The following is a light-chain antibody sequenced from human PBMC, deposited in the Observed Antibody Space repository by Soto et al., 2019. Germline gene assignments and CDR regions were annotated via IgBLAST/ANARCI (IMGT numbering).Light chain of an antibody. V-gene: IGKV3-20*01. J-gene: IGKJ1*01. CDR2: DTS. CDR1: QSVSSTS. Sequence: EIVLTQSPGTLSLSPGERATLSCRASQSVSSTSLAWYQQKPGQAPRLLMYDTSSRATGIPDMFRGSGSGTDFTLTISRLELEDCAVYYCQQYGSSTGTFGQGTRVEIK. CDR3: QQYGSSTGT.